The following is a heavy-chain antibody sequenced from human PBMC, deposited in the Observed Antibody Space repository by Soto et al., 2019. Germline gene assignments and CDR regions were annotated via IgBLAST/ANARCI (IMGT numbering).Heavy chain of an antibody. CDR3: ARAGRYYHNWFDP. CDR1: GGTFSSYA. Sequence: QVQLVQSGAEVKKPGSSVKVSCKASGGTFSSYAISWVRQAPGQGLEWMGGIIPIFGPANYAQKFQGRVKITADESTGTAYRELSSLRSNDTAVYYCARAGRYYHNWFDPWGQGSLVTVSS. J-gene: IGHJ5*02. D-gene: IGHD3-9*01. CDR2: IIPIFGPA. V-gene: IGHV1-69*01.